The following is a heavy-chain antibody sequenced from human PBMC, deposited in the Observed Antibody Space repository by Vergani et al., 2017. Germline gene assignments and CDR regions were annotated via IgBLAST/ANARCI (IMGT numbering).Heavy chain of an antibody. CDR2: IGSSGPYI. J-gene: IGHJ6*02. CDR3: ARECTSGGCTDNYGMDV. D-gene: IGHD2-8*01. CDR1: GFTFNSYG. V-gene: IGHV3-21*02. Sequence: EGQLVESGGGVVQPGGSLRLSCAASGFTFNSYGMHWVRQAPGKGLEWVAFIGSSGPYINYADSVKGRFIISRDKTNNSLFLKLRSLRAEDAAVYYCARECTSGGCTDNYGMDVWGQGATVTVSS.